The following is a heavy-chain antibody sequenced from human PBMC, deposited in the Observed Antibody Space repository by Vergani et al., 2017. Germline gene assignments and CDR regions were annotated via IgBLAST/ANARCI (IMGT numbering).Heavy chain of an antibody. CDR1: GFPLSTSGVG. CDR3: AHSLLYQDAFDI. CDR2: IYWNDDK. V-gene: IGHV2-5*01. D-gene: IGHD2-8*01. Sequence: QITFKESGPTLVHPTQTLTLTCTFSGFPLSTSGVGVGWIRQPPGKALEWLALIYWNDDKRYSPSLKSRLTITKDTSKNQVVLTMTNMDPVDTATYYCAHSLLYQDAFDIWGQGTMVTVSS. J-gene: IGHJ3*02.